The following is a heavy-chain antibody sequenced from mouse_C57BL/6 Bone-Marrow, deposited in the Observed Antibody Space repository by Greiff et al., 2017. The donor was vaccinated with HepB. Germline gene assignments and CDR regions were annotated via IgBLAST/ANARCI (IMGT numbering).Heavy chain of an antibody. V-gene: IGHV8-12*01. J-gene: IGHJ4*01. CDR2: IYWDDDK. CDR3: ARKRVKWGYYAMDY. CDR1: GFSLSTSGMG. D-gene: IGHD1-3*01. Sequence: QVTLKESGPGILQSSQTLSLTCSFSGFSLSTSGMGVSWIRQPSGKGLEWLAHIYWDDDKRYNPSLKSRLTISKDTSRNQVFLKITSVDSADTAKYYCARKRVKWGYYAMDYWGQGTSVTVSS.